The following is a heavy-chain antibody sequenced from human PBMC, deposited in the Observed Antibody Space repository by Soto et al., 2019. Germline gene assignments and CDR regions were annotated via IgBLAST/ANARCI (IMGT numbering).Heavy chain of an antibody. Sequence: QVQLVESGGGVVQPERSLRLSCAASGFTFSNYGMHWVRQAPGKGLEWVAVVWHDGKTKYYADSVEGRFTISRDNSRNTLFLQMNSLRAEDTAVYHCVRDRGSDDPIDYWGQGTLVTVSS. D-gene: IGHD3-10*01. CDR2: VWHDGKTK. J-gene: IGHJ4*02. CDR3: VRDRGSDDPIDY. V-gene: IGHV3-33*01. CDR1: GFTFSNYG.